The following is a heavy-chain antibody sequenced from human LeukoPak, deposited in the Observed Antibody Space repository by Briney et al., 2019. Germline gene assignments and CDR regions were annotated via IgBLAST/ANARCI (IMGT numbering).Heavy chain of an antibody. CDR1: GGSISSSSYY. D-gene: IGHD6-13*01. V-gene: IGHV4-39*07. CDR2: IYYSGST. J-gene: IGHJ5*02. Sequence: SETLSLTCTVSGGSISSSSYYWGWIRQPPGKGLEWIGSIYYSGSTYYNPSLKSRVTISVDTSKNQFSLKLSSVTAADTAVYYCARAHSSSWYERYNWFDPWGRGTLVTVSS. CDR3: ARAHSSSWYERYNWFDP.